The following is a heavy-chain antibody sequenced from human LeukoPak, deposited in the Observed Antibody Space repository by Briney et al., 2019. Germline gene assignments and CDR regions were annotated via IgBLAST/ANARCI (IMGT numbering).Heavy chain of an antibody. V-gene: IGHV3-13*01. CDR2: IGTAGDT. CDR3: ARAGKEYQFHGMDV. D-gene: IGHD2-2*01. Sequence: GGALRLSCVASGFSINTYDMFWVRQPTGKGLEWVSVIGTAGDTYYPDSVKDRFTISRDNVRNSLYLQMINLRAGDTAIYYCARAGKEYQFHGMDVWGQGSTVTVSS. J-gene: IGHJ6*02. CDR1: GFSINTYD.